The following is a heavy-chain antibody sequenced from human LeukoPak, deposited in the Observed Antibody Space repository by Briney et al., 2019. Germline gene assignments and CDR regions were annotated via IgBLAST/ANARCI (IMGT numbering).Heavy chain of an antibody. CDR1: GFTFSNYA. CDR3: VKGFVHPTYYFDY. Sequence: PGGSLRLSCAASGFTFSNYAMMWVRQAPGKRLEWVSSITGSGDGTYYADSVRGRFTISRDNSENTLYLQLNSPRADDTAVYFCVKGFVHPTYYFDYWGQGILVTVSS. V-gene: IGHV3-23*01. D-gene: IGHD3-10*01. J-gene: IGHJ4*02. CDR2: ITGSGDGT.